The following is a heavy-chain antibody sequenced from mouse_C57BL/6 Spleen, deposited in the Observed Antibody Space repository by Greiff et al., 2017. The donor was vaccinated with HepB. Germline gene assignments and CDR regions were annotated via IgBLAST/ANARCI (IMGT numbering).Heavy chain of an antibody. J-gene: IGHJ1*03. CDR1: GYTFTSYT. Sequence: QVQLKQSGAELARPGASVKMSCKASGYTFTSYTMHWVKQRPGQGLEWIGYINPSSGYTKYNQKFKDKATLTADKSSSTAYMQLSSLTSEDSAVYYCARGDFYWYFDVWGTGTTVTVSS. CDR2: INPSSGYT. CDR3: ARGDFYWYFDV. V-gene: IGHV1-4*01.